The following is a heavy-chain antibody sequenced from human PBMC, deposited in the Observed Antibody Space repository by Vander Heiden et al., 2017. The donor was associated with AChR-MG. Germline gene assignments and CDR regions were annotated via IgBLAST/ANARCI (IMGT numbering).Heavy chain of an antibody. Sequence: EVQLVESGGGLVKPGGSLRLSWAASGFTFRGYSMNWVRQAPGKGLEWVSSISSSSSYIYYADSVKGRFTISRDNAKNSLYLQMNSLRAEDTAVYYCARERSGSYFFDGFDPWGQGTLVTVSS. CDR2: ISSSSSYI. CDR1: GFTFRGYS. CDR3: ARERSGSYFFDGFDP. V-gene: IGHV3-21*01. D-gene: IGHD1-26*01. J-gene: IGHJ5*02.